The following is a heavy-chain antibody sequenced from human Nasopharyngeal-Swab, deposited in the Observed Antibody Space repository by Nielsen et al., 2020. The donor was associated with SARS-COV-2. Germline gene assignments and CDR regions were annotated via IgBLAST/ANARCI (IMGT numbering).Heavy chain of an antibody. D-gene: IGHD6-19*01. V-gene: IGHV5-51*01. CDR1: GSSFTSYW. CDR2: IYPGDSET. Sequence: GGSLRLSCKGSGSSFTSYWIGWVRQMPGRGLEWMGIIYPGDSETRYSPSFQGQVIISADKSITTAYLQWSSLKASDTAMYYCARLGFSRGWYNWFDPWGQGTLVTVSS. CDR3: ARLGFSRGWYNWFDP. J-gene: IGHJ5*02.